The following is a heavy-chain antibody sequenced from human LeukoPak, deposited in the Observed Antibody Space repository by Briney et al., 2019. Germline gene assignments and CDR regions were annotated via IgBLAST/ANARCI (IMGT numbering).Heavy chain of an antibody. CDR2: ISCDGSNK. CDR3: AKEDIVVVPAALLGAFDI. J-gene: IGHJ3*02. V-gene: IGHV3-30*18. D-gene: IGHD2-2*01. Sequence: GGSLRLSCAASGFTFSSYGMHWVRQAPGKGLEWVAVISCDGSNKYYADSVKGRFTISRDNSKNTLYLQMNSLRAEDTAVYYCAKEDIVVVPAALLGAFDIWGQGTMVTVSS. CDR1: GFTFSSYG.